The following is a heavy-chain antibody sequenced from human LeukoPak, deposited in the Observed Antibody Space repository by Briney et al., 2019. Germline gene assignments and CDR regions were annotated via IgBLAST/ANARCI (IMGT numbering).Heavy chain of an antibody. V-gene: IGHV4-39*07. CDR3: ARAPRGRLDY. CDR1: GGSISSSSYY. Sequence: PSETLSLTCTVSGGSISSSSYYWGWIRQPPGKGLECIGSIYYSGSTYYNPSLKSRVTISVDTSKNQFSLKLSSVTAADTAVYYCARAPRGRLDYWGQGTLVTVSS. CDR2: IYYSGST. D-gene: IGHD5-12*01. J-gene: IGHJ4*02.